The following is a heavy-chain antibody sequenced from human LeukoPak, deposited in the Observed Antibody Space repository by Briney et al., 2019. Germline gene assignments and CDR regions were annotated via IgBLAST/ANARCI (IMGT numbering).Heavy chain of an antibody. CDR3: ARGGDFYGTSDWYFDL. J-gene: IGHJ2*01. Sequence: PSETLSLTCTVSGASMTSDYWSWIRQPPGKGLEWIGEINHSGSTNYNPSLKSRVTISVDTSKNQFSLKLSSVTAADTAVYYCARGGDFYGTSDWYFDLWGRGTLVTVSS. D-gene: IGHD2-21*02. CDR1: GASMTSDY. CDR2: INHSGST. V-gene: IGHV4-34*01.